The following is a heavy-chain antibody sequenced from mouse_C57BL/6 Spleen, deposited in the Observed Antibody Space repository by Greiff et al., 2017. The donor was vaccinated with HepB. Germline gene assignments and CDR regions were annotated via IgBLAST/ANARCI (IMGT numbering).Heavy chain of an antibody. V-gene: IGHV1-50*01. J-gene: IGHJ4*01. Sequence: VQLQQPGAELVKPGASVKLSCKASGYTFTSYWMQWVKQRPGQGLEWIGEIDPSDSYTNYNQKFKGKATLTVDTSSSTAYMQLSSLTSEDSAVYYCARVYDGYPSMDYWGQGTSVTVSS. D-gene: IGHD2-3*01. CDR1: GYTFTSYW. CDR3: ARVYDGYPSMDY. CDR2: IDPSDSYT.